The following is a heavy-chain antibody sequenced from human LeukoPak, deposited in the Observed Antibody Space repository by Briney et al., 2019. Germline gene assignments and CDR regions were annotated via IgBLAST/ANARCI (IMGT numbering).Heavy chain of an antibody. D-gene: IGHD2-2*01. Sequence: GGSLRLSCEASGFTLSPYSMNWVRQAPGKGLEWASYISTSSSTIYYADSVKGRFTISRDNAKNTVYLQMNSLRAEDTAVYYCASSSTSPVSSSGPPKYWGQGTMVTVSS. CDR1: GFTLSPYS. V-gene: IGHV3-48*01. J-gene: IGHJ3*01. CDR3: ASSSTSPVSSSGPPKY. CDR2: ISTSSSTI.